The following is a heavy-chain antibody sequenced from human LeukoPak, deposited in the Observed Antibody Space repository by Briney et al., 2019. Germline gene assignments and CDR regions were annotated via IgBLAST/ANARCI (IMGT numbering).Heavy chain of an antibody. J-gene: IGHJ4*02. Sequence: ASVKVSCKASGYTFTSYTIHWVRQAPGQRLEWMGWINAGNGNTKYSQEFQDRVTITRDTSASTAYMELSSLRSEDMAVYYCARGGPAAGRFDYWGQGTLVTVSS. D-gene: IGHD6-13*01. CDR3: ARGGPAAGRFDY. V-gene: IGHV1-3*03. CDR1: GYTFTSYT. CDR2: INAGNGNT.